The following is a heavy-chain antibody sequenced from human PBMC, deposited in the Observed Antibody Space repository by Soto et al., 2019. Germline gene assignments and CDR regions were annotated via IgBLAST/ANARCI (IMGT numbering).Heavy chain of an antibody. Sequence: QVQLQESGPGLVKPSQTLSLTCTVSGGSISSGDYYWSWIRQPPGKGLEWIGSIYYSGSTYYNPSLKSRVTISLDTSKNKFSLKLNSVTAADTAVYYCASRHSSPYFDYWGQGTLVTVSS. D-gene: IGHD6-13*01. J-gene: IGHJ4*02. V-gene: IGHV4-30-4*01. CDR1: GGSISSGDYY. CDR3: ASRHSSPYFDY. CDR2: IYYSGST.